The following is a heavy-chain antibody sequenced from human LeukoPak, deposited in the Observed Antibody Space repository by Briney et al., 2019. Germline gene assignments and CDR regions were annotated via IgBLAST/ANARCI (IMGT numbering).Heavy chain of an antibody. CDR1: GYTFTGYY. D-gene: IGHD2-2*01. J-gene: IGHJ4*02. V-gene: IGHV1-2*02. CDR3: ARVMRSQYQLTYYFDY. Sequence: ASVKVSCKASGYTFTGYYMHWVRQAPGQGLEWMGWINPNSGGTNYARKFQGRVTMTRDTSISTAYMELSRLRSDDTAVYYCARVMRSQYQLTYYFDYWGQGTLVTVSS. CDR2: INPNSGGT.